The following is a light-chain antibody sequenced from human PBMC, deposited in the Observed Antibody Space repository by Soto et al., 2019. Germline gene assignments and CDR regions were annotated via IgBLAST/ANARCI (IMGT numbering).Light chain of an antibody. CDR1: QSVSSSY. V-gene: IGKV3-20*01. J-gene: IGKJ1*01. CDR3: QQYGSSRT. Sequence: EIVLTQSPGTLSLSPGERATLSCRASQSVSSSYLAWYQQKPGQAPRLLIYGASSRATGIPDRFSGGGSGTDFTLTISRLEPEEFAVYYCQQYGSSRTFGQGTKVDIK. CDR2: GAS.